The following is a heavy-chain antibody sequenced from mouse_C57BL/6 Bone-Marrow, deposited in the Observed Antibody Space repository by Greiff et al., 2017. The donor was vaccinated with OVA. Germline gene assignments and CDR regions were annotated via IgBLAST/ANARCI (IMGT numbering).Heavy chain of an antibody. D-gene: IGHD1-1*01. CDR2: IDPANGNT. CDR3: ARVYYYGSPWFAY. Sequence: VQLQQSVAELVRPGATVKLSCTASGFNIKNTYMHWVKQRPEQGLEWIGRIDPANGNTKYAPKFQGKATITADTSSNTAYLQLSSLTSEDTAIYYCARVYYYGSPWFAYWGQGTLVTVSA. J-gene: IGHJ3*01. CDR1: GFNIKNTY. V-gene: IGHV14-3*01.